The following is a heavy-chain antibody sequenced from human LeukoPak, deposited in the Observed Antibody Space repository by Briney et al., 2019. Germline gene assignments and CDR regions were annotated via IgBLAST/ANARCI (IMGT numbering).Heavy chain of an antibody. Sequence: GGSLRLSCAASGFTFSSYWMSWVRQASGKGLEWVANIKQDGSEKYYVDSVKGRFTISRDNAKNSLYLQMNSLRAEDTAVYYCARDQRYCSSSSCPWEPFDYWGQGTLVTVSS. J-gene: IGHJ4*02. CDR2: IKQDGSEK. D-gene: IGHD2-2*01. CDR1: GFTFSSYW. V-gene: IGHV3-7*05. CDR3: ARDQRYCSSSSCPWEPFDY.